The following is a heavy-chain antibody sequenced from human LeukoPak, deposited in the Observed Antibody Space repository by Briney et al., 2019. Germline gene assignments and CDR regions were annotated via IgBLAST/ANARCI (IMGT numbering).Heavy chain of an antibody. Sequence: PGGSLRLSCAASGFTFSSYSMNWVRQAPGKGLEWVSSISSSSSYIYYADSVKGRFTISRDNAKNSLYLQMNSLRAEDTAVYYCASPLYSAEDTITVFWTGYDYWGQGTLVTVSS. CDR2: ISSSSSYI. D-gene: IGHD3/OR15-3a*01. J-gene: IGHJ4*02. V-gene: IGHV3-21*01. CDR1: GFTFSSYS. CDR3: ASPLYSAEDTITVFWTGYDY.